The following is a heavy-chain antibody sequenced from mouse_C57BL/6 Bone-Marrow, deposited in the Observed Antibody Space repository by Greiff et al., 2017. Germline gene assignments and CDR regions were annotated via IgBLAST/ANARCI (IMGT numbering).Heavy chain of an antibody. CDR2: IDPSDSYT. Sequence: QVQLKQPGAELVMPGASVKLSCKASGYTFTSYWMHWVKQRPGQGLEWIGEIDPSDSYTNYNQKFKGKSTLTVDKSSSTAYMQLSSLTSEDSAVYYCAKASSYYGSSYGFAYWGQGTLVTVSA. CDR3: AKASSYYGSSYGFAY. V-gene: IGHV1-69*01. D-gene: IGHD1-1*01. CDR1: GYTFTSYW. J-gene: IGHJ3*01.